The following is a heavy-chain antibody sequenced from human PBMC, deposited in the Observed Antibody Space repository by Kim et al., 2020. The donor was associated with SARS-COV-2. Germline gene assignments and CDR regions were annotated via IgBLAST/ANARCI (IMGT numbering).Heavy chain of an antibody. J-gene: IGHJ4*02. Sequence: GGSLRLSCAASGFTFSSYAMHWVRQAPGKGLEWVAVISYDGSNKYYADSVKGRFTISRDNSKNTLYLQMNSLRAEDTAVYYCARWIGYEYCSSTSCYHGRRYYFDYWGQGTLVTVSS. CDR3: ARWIGYEYCSSTSCYHGRRYYFDY. V-gene: IGHV3-30-3*01. CDR1: GFTFSSYA. CDR2: ISYDGSNK. D-gene: IGHD2-2*01.